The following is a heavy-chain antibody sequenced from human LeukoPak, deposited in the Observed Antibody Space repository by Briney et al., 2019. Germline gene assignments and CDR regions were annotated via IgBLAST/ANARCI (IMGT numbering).Heavy chain of an antibody. CDR1: GGSISSGSYY. CDR2: IYTSGST. J-gene: IGHJ5*02. V-gene: IGHV4-61*02. D-gene: IGHD6-13*01. Sequence: SETLSLTCTVSGGSISSGSYYWSWIRQPAGKGLEWIGRIYTSGSTNYNPSLKSRFTISVDTSKNPFSLKLSSVTAADTAVYYCARDSAAAGTPWFDPWGQGTLVTVSS. CDR3: ARDSAAAGTPWFDP.